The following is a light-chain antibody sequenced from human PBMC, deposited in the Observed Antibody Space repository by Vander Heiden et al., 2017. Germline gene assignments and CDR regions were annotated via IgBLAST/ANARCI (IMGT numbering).Light chain of an antibody. Sequence: QPALTPPPSPSASLGGSVPLTCPLSSGYRDYKVDWYQKRPQKGPRFVMRVGPRGIVGSKGDGIPDRFSVCGSGLNRYLTIKNIEEEDESDYHCGADHGSGSNFVVFGGGTKLTVL. CDR3: GADHGSGSNFVV. CDR2: VGPRGIVG. J-gene: IGLJ2*01. V-gene: IGLV9-49*01. CDR1: SGYRDYK.